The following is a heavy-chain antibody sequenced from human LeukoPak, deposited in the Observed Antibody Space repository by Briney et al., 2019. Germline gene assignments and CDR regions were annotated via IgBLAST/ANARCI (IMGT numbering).Heavy chain of an antibody. D-gene: IGHD1-26*01. J-gene: IGHJ4*02. CDR2: INAGNGNT. V-gene: IGHV1-3*03. CDR3: ARARGVGATYVDY. Sequence: GASVKVSCKASGYTFTSCAMHWVRQAPGQRLEWMGWINAGNGNTKYSQEFQGRVTITRDTSASTAYMELSSLRSEDMAVYYCARARGVGATYVDYWGQGTLVTVSS. CDR1: GYTFTSCA.